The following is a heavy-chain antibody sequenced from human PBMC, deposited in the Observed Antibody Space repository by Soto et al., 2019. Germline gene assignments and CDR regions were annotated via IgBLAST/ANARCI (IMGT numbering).Heavy chain of an antibody. J-gene: IGHJ4*02. Sequence: PSETLSLTCTVSGGSISSYYWSWIRQPPGKGLEWIGYIYYSGSTNYNPSLKSRVTISVDTSKNQFSLKLSSVTAADTAVYYCARAPVPADYYFDYWGQGTLVTVSS. V-gene: IGHV4-59*01. CDR3: ARAPVPADYYFDY. CDR1: GGSISSYY. D-gene: IGHD2-2*01. CDR2: IYYSGST.